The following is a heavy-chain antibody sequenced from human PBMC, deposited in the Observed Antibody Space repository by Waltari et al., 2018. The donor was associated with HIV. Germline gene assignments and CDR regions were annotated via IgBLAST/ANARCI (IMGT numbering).Heavy chain of an antibody. V-gene: IGHV3-30*18. CDR2: ISYDGSKT. CDR3: AKDPRGYTYTGDY. J-gene: IGHJ4*02. CDR1: GFSFSSDD. D-gene: IGHD5-18*01. Sequence: QGQLVESGGGVVQPGKSLRLSCAASGFSFSSDDMHWVRQAPGKGLDWVAFISYDGSKTSYADSVKGRFTISRDNSKNTLFLQIHSRTTDDTAVYYCAKDPRGYTYTGDYWGQGTQVTVSS.